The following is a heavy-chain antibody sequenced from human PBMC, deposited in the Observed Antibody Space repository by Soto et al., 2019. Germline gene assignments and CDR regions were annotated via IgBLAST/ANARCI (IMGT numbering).Heavy chain of an antibody. CDR2: ISYTGRT. D-gene: IGHD2-8*01. CDR1: AGSISTINYY. V-gene: IGHV4-31*03. J-gene: IGHJ3*01. CDR3: ARSAQWDGFDP. Sequence: QVQLQESGPGLVRPSQTPSPTCTVSAGSISTINYYWSWIRQHPEKGLEWIGYISYTGRTLYHSSLKSRVTISLDTSKKQFSLTLTSVTAADTAVYCCARSAQWDGFDPWGQGTMVTVSS.